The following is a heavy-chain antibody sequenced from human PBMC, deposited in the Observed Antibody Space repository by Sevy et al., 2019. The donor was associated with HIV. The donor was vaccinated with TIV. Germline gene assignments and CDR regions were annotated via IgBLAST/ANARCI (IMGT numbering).Heavy chain of an antibody. D-gene: IGHD5-18*01. V-gene: IGHV3-21*01. CDR2: ISSSSSYI. J-gene: IGHJ4*02. Sequence: GGSLRLSCAASGFTFSSYSMNWVRQAPGKGLEWVSSISSSSSYIYYADSVKGRFTISRDNVKNSLYLQMNSLRAEDTAVYYCARDSSGGIQLWWDFDYWGQGTLVTVSS. CDR3: ARDSSGGIQLWWDFDY. CDR1: GFTFSSYS.